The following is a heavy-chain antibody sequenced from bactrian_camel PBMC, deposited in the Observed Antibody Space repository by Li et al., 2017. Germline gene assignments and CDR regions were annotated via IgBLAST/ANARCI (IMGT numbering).Heavy chain of an antibody. CDR1: GDTDSVGC. Sequence: PLVESGGGSVQAGGSLSLSCALSGDTDSVGCMGWFRQAPGKEREEVAAIDVDGSTNYADAVKGRFTISKDNSKNTLFLQMNVLRPEDAAMYYCLADDLCLEWAGLTYYPMDDPDYWGKGTQVTVS. D-gene: IGHD2*01. CDR2: IDVDGST. J-gene: IGHJ7*01. V-gene: IGHV3S53*01.